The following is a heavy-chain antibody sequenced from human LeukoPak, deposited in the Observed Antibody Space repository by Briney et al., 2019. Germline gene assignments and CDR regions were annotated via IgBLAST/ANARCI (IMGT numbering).Heavy chain of an antibody. CDR3: AKGDYYSMDV. Sequence: SETLSLTCTVSGGSISSPTYYWGWTRQPPGKGLEWIGSIYYSGSTYYNPSLKSRVTISVETSNNQFSLKLNSVTAADTAVYYCAKGDYYSMDVWGKGTTVTVSS. J-gene: IGHJ6*04. V-gene: IGHV4-39*07. CDR2: IYYSGST. CDR1: GGSISSPTYY.